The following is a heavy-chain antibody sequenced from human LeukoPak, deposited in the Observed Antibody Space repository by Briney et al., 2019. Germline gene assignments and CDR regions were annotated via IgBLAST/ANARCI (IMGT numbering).Heavy chain of an antibody. D-gene: IGHD3-22*01. Sequence: SVKVSCKASGFTFTSSAMQWVRQARGQRLEWIGWIVVGSGNTNYAQKFQERVTITRDMSTSTAYMELSSLRSVDTAVYYCAADRYYYDSSSGGMDVWGQGTTVTVSS. CDR2: IVVGSGNT. CDR1: GFTFTSSA. J-gene: IGHJ6*02. V-gene: IGHV1-58*02. CDR3: AADRYYYDSSSGGMDV.